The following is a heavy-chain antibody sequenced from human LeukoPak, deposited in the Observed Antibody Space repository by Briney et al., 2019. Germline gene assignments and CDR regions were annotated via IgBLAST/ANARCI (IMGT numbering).Heavy chain of an antibody. CDR2: ISGSGGST. V-gene: IGHV3-23*01. D-gene: IGHD3-10*01. Sequence: GGSLRLSCAASGFTFSSYAMSWVRQAPGKGLEWVSAISGSGGSTYYADSVKGRFTISRDNSKNTLYLQMNSLRAEDTAVYYCARDRDREIIITYLFNSFDPWGQGTLVTVSS. CDR3: ARDRDREIIITYLFNSFDP. J-gene: IGHJ5*02. CDR1: GFTFSSYA.